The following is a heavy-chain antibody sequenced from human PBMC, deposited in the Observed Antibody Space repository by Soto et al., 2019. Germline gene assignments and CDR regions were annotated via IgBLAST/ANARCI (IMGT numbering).Heavy chain of an antibody. CDR2: IKQDGSEK. CDR3: ARESVAGYDFWSGLPFQH. Sequence: EVQLVESGGGLVQPGGSLRLSCAASGFTFSSYWMSWVRQAPGKGLEWVANIKQDGSEKYYVDSVKGRFTISRDNAKNSLYLQMNSLRAEDTAVYYCARESVAGYDFWSGLPFQHWGQGTLVTVSS. D-gene: IGHD3-3*01. J-gene: IGHJ1*01. V-gene: IGHV3-7*01. CDR1: GFTFSSYW.